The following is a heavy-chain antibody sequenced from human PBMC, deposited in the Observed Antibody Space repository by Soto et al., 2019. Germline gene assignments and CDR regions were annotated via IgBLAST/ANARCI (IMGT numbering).Heavy chain of an antibody. J-gene: IGHJ4*02. CDR2: IKQDGSEK. CDR3: ARLPGPPSYSSSSDY. D-gene: IGHD6-6*01. V-gene: IGHV3-7*01. Sequence: GGSLRLSCAASGFTFSSYWMSWVRQAPGKGLEWVANIKQDGSEKYYVDSVKGRFTISRDNAKNSLYLQMNSLRAEDTTVYYCARLPGPPSYSSSSDYWGQGTLVTVSS. CDR1: GFTFSSYW.